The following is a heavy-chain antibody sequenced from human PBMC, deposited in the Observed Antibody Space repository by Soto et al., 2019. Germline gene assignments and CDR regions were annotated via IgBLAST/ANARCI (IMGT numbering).Heavy chain of an antibody. Sequence: GGSLRLSCAASGFTFSSYSMKWVRQAPGKGLEWVSYISSSSGSTIYYADSVKGRFTISRDNAKNSLYLQMNSLRDDDTAVYYCASDASGYYWGQGALVTVSS. V-gene: IGHV3-48*02. D-gene: IGHD3-22*01. CDR3: ASDASGYY. J-gene: IGHJ4*02. CDR2: ISSSSGSTI. CDR1: GFTFSSYS.